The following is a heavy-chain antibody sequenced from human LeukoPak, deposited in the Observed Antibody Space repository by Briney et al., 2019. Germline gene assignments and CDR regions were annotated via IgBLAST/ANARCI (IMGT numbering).Heavy chain of an antibody. V-gene: IGHV3-23*01. CDR2: ISGSGGST. CDR3: AKETDRLLWFGELVDY. D-gene: IGHD3-10*01. Sequence: PGGSLRLSCAASGFTFSSYAMSWVRQAPGKGLEWVSAISGSGGSTYYADSVKGRFTISRDNSKNTLYLQMNSLRAEDTAVYYCAKETDRLLWFGELVDYWGLGTLVTVSS. CDR1: GFTFSSYA. J-gene: IGHJ4*02.